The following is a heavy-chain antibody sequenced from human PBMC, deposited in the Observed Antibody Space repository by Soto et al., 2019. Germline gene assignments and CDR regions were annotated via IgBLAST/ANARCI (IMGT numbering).Heavy chain of an antibody. V-gene: IGHV3-30-3*01. CDR1: GFTFSSYA. D-gene: IGHD6-19*01. CDR2: ISYDGSNK. J-gene: IGHJ1*01. CDR3: ARVGYSSGWNAEYFQH. Sequence: QVQLVESGGGVVQPGRSLRLSCAASGFTFSSYAMHWVRQAPGKGLEWVAVISYDGSNKYYADSVKGRFTISRDNSKNTLYLQMNSLRAEDTAVYYCARVGYSSGWNAEYFQHWGQGTLVTVSS.